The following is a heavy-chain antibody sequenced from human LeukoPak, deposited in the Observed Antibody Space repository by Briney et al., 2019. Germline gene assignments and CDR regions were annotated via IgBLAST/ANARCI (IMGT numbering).Heavy chain of an antibody. J-gene: IGHJ4*02. CDR3: ARHYYESSGYYYSSKNYFDS. V-gene: IGHV4-59*08. Sequence: SETLSLTCTVSGGSVNSYYWSWIRQAPGKGLEWIGFIYFTGSTKYNPSLKSRVTIAIDTSENQFSLKLNSVTAADTAVYYCARHYYESSGYYYSSKNYFDSWGQGSLVTVSS. CDR1: GGSVNSYY. D-gene: IGHD3-22*01. CDR2: IYFTGST.